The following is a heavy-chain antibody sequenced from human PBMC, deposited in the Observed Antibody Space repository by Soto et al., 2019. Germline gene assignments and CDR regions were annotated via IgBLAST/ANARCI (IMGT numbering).Heavy chain of an antibody. CDR2: ISAHRGHT. J-gene: IGHJ4*02. CDR3: ARYGDQWDQRFCDN. V-gene: IGHV1-18*01. CDR1: GHISGHYG. D-gene: IGHD1-26*01. Sequence: QVQLVQSAPELTKPGASVKVSCRVSGHISGHYGISWVRLRAGQGLEWMGWISAHRGHTNYAHKFRGRVTMTTDPSTATVSTELTNLLSDDTAVYFCARYGDQWDQRFCDNWGQGTLVTVSS.